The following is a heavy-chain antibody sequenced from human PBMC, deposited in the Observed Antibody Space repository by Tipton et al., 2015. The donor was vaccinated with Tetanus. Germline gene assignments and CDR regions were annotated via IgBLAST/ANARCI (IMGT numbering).Heavy chain of an antibody. CDR2: IYYSGST. CDR1: GGSISSGGYY. V-gene: IGHV4-31*03. Sequence: LRLSCTVSGGSISSGGYYWSWIRQHPGKGLEWIGYIYYSGSTYYNPSLKSRVTISVDTSKNQFSLKLSSVTAADTAVYYCARIRQVGKPGPFFDYWGQGTLVTVSS. CDR3: ARIRQVGKPGPFFDY. J-gene: IGHJ4*02. D-gene: IGHD7-27*01.